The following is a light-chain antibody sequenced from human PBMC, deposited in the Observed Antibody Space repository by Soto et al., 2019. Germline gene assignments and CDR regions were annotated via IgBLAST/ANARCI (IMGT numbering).Light chain of an antibody. J-gene: IGLJ3*02. CDR2: CNN. V-gene: IGLV1-44*01. CDR1: SSNIGSNT. CDR3: AAWDDSLNGVV. Sequence: QLVLTQPPSASGTPGQRVTISCSGSSSNIGSNTVNWYQQLPGTAPKLLIYCNNQRPSGVPDRFSGSKSGTSASLAISGLQSEDEADYYCAAWDDSLNGVVFGGGTKVTVL.